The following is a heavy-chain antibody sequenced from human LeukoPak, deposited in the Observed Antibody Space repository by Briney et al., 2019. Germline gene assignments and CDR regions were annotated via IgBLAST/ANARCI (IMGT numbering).Heavy chain of an antibody. J-gene: IGHJ4*02. V-gene: IGHV3-30*02. CDR3: AKDPRIAAAGLPGD. D-gene: IGHD6-13*01. CDR1: GFTFSSYG. CDR2: IRYDGSNK. Sequence: GGSLRLSCAASGFTFSSYGMHWVRQAPGKGLEWVAFIRYDGSNKYYADSVKGRFTISRDNSKNTLYLQMNSLRAEDTAVYYCAKDPRIAAAGLPGDWGQGTLVTVSS.